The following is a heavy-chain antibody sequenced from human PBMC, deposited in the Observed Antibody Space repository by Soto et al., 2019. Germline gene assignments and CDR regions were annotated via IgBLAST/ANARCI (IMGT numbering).Heavy chain of an antibody. V-gene: IGHV3-30*04. CDR3: ARDSLAAAGSVEVDY. CDR1: GFTFSSYA. CDR2: ISYDGSNK. D-gene: IGHD6-13*01. J-gene: IGHJ4*02. Sequence: GGSPRLSCAASGFTFSSYAMHWVRQAPGKGLEWVAVISYDGSNKYYADSVKGRFTISRDNSKNTLYLQMNSLRAEDTAVYYCARDSLAAAGSVEVDYWGQGTLVTVPS.